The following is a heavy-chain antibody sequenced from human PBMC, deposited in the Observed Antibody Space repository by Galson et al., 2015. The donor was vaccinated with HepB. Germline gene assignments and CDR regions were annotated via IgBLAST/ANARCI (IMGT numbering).Heavy chain of an antibody. V-gene: IGHV4-39*01. J-gene: IGHJ5*02. CDR3: ARRLGSSWASRVNWFDP. CDR2: IYYSGST. D-gene: IGHD6-13*01. CDR1: GGSISSSSYY. Sequence: TLSLTCTVSGGSISSSSYYWGWIRQPPGKGLEWIGSIYYSGSTYYNPSLKSRVTISVDTSKNQFSLKLSSVTAADTAVYYCARRLGSSWASRVNWFDPWGQGTLVTVSS.